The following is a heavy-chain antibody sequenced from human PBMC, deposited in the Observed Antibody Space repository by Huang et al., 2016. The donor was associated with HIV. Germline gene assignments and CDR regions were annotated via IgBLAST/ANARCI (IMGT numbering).Heavy chain of an antibody. V-gene: IGHV1-8*03. CDR2: MNPTRGNT. CDR3: ARADPGYCSGGSCKEFDY. CDR1: GYTLTNYD. Sequence: QVQLVQSEAEVKKPGASVKVSCKASGYTLTNYDINWLRQAAGQGLEWMGWMNPTRGNTGYAQKFQGRVTITRNTSISTAYMELGGLRSEDTAVYYCARADPGYCSGGSCKEFDYWGQGTLVTVSS. D-gene: IGHD2-15*01. J-gene: IGHJ4*02.